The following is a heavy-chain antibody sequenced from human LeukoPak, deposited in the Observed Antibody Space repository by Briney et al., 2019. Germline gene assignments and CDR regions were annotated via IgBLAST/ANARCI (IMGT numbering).Heavy chain of an antibody. J-gene: IGHJ5*02. Sequence: SVKVSCKASGGTFSSYAISWVRQAPGQGLEWMGRIIPILGIANYAQKFQGRVTITADKSTSTAYMELSSLRSEDTAVYYCAGDPGRSSVWFDPWGQGTLVTVSS. V-gene: IGHV1-69*04. D-gene: IGHD6-6*01. CDR1: GGTFSSYA. CDR3: AGDPGRSSVWFDP. CDR2: IIPILGIA.